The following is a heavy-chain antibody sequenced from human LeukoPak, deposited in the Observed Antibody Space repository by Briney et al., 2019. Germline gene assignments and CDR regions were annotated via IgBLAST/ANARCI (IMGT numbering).Heavy chain of an antibody. V-gene: IGHV1-46*01. Sequence: ASVKVSCKASGYTFTSYWIQWVRQAPGQGLEWMGLINPSDGSTAYAHRFQGRVTMTTDTSTSTAYMELRSLRSDDTAVYYCARDVGLWGSYRYTPGYWGQGTLVTVSS. CDR3: ARDVGLWGSYRYTPGY. J-gene: IGHJ4*02. CDR1: GYTFTSYW. CDR2: INPSDGST. D-gene: IGHD3-16*02.